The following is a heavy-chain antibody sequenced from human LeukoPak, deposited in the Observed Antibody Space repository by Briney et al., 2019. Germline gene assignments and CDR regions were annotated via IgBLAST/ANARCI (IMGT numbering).Heavy chain of an antibody. J-gene: IGHJ4*02. Sequence: GASVKVSCKASGGTFSSYAISWVRQAPGQGLEWMGGIIPIFGTANYAQKFQGRVTITADKSTSTAYMELSSLRSEDTAVYYCAREGRSSGYRGPFDYWGQGTLVTVSS. CDR2: IIPIFGTA. D-gene: IGHD3-22*01. V-gene: IGHV1-69*06. CDR1: GGTFSSYA. CDR3: AREGRSSGYRGPFDY.